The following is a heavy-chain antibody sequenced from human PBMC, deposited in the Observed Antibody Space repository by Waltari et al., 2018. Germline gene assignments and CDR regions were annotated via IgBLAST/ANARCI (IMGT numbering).Heavy chain of an antibody. V-gene: IGHV3-21*01. D-gene: IGHD2-15*01. CDR2: ISGSSSYR. J-gene: IGHJ5*02. CDR1: GFDFSTYT. Sequence: EVQLVESGGGLVKPGGSLRLSCVVSGFDFSTYTMNWVRQAPGKGLEWVSSISGSSSYRDHAESVRGRFTISRDNAKNSLYLQMDSLRVEDTAVYYCARDRYCDSHVCIYPNWFDPWGQGTLVTVSS. CDR3: ARDRYCDSHVCIYPNWFDP.